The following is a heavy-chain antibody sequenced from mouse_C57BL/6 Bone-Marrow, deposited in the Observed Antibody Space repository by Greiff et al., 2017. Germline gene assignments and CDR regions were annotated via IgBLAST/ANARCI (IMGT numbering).Heavy chain of an antibody. CDR1: GYTFTSYW. D-gene: IGHD2-1*01. CDR3: AGDYGNPWYAMDY. CDR2: IYPGSGST. V-gene: IGHV1-55*01. J-gene: IGHJ4*01. Sequence: VKLQQPGAELVTPGASVKMSCKASGYTFTSYWITWVKQRPGQGLEWIGDIYPGSGSTNYNEKFKSKATLTVDTSSSTAYMQLSSLTSEDSAVYYCAGDYGNPWYAMDYWGQGTSVTVSS.